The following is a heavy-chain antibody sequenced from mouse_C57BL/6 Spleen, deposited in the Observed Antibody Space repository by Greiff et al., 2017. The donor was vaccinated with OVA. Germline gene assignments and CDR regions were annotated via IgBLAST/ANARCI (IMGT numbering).Heavy chain of an antibody. D-gene: IGHD2-5*01. CDR2: IDPSDSYT. V-gene: IGHV1-50*01. CDR3: ARSGSNYGDYAMDY. J-gene: IGHJ4*01. CDR1: GYTFTSYW. Sequence: QVQLQQPGAELVKPGASVKLSCKASGYTFTSYWMQWVKQRPGQGLEWIGEIDPSDSYTNYNQKFKGKATLTVDTSPSTAYMQLSSLTSEDSAVYYCARSGSNYGDYAMDYWGQGTSVTVSS.